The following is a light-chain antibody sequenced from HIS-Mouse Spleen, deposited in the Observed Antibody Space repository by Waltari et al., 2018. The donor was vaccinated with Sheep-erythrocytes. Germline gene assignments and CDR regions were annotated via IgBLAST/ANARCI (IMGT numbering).Light chain of an antibody. CDR1: SSDVGGYNY. Sequence: QSALTQPRSVSGSPGPSVTISCTGTSSDVGGYNYVSGYQQHPGKAPKLMIYDVSKRPSGVPDRFSGSKSGNTASLTISGLQAEDEADYYCCSYAGSYNHVFATGTKVTVL. V-gene: IGLV2-11*01. CDR3: CSYAGSYNHV. J-gene: IGLJ1*01. CDR2: DVS.